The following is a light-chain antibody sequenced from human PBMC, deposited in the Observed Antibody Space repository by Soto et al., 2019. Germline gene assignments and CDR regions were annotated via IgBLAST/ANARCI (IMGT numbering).Light chain of an antibody. CDR2: DVI. J-gene: IGLJ1*01. CDR1: SSDVGGYNY. CDR3: SSYTSSSTLYV. V-gene: IGLV2-14*01. Sequence: QLVLTQPASVSGSPGQSITISCTGTSSDVGGYNYVSWYQQHPGKAPKLMIYDVINRPSGVSNRFSGSKSGNTASLTISGLQAEDEADYYCSSYTSSSTLYVFGTGTKLTVL.